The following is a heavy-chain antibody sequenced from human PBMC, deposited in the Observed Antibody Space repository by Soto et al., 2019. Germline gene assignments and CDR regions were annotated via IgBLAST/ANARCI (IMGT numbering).Heavy chain of an antibody. CDR2: IYYSGST. D-gene: IGHD1-26*01. CDR3: ARLLVGASNYFDY. V-gene: IGHV4-59*08. J-gene: IGHJ4*02. Sequence: SETLSLTCAVSGGSISSYFWSWFRQPPGKGLEWIGYIYYSGSTNYNPSLNSRVTISLDTSKNQFSLKLSSVTAADTAVYYCARLLVGASNYFDYWGQGTLVTV. CDR1: GGSISSYF.